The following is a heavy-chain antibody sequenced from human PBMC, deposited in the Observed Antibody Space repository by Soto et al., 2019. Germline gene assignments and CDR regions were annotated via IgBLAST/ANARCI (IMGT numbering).Heavy chain of an antibody. Sequence: PGGSLRLSCAAFGFSFSGHSMHWVRQAPGKGLDWVGSIAFDSSTAYYADSVKGRFTISRDNSRDTLYLHMNTLKSEDTAVYYCARVGGDNWYPLDYWGQGTLVTVSS. CDR1: GFSFSGHS. CDR2: IAFDSSTA. J-gene: IGHJ4*02. D-gene: IGHD1-1*01. V-gene: IGHV3-30-3*01. CDR3: ARVGGDNWYPLDY.